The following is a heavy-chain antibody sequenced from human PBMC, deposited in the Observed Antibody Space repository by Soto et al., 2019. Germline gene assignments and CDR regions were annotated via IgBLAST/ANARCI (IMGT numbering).Heavy chain of an antibody. CDR3: ARDAHRVRRVISYFRATINGAYMDV. Sequence: QVQLVESGGGVVQPGRSLRLSCAASGFTFSSYGMHWVRQAPGKGLEWVAVIWDDGSNKYYADSVKGRFTISSDNPKNTVYVQMNSLRAEDTAVYYCARDAHRVRRVISYFRATINGAYMDVWGKGTTVTVSS. CDR1: GFTFSSYG. V-gene: IGHV3-33*01. D-gene: IGHD3-10*01. CDR2: IWDDGSNK. J-gene: IGHJ6*03.